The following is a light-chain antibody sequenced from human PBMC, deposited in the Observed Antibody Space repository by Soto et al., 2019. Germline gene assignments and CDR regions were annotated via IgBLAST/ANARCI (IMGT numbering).Light chain of an antibody. J-gene: IGKJ1*01. CDR3: QQYYNRWT. Sequence: EIVLTQSPATLSLSPGERATLSCRASQSVSSNLAWYPQKPGQAARLLIYGASTSATGSPARFSGSGSGTEFTLTISSLQSEDFAVAYCQQYYNRWTFSRGTKVDIK. V-gene: IGKV3-15*01. CDR1: QSVSSN. CDR2: GAS.